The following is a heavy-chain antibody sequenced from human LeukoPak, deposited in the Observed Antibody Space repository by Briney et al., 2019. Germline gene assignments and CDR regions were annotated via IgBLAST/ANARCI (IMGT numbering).Heavy chain of an antibody. Sequence: PSETLSLTCAVYGGSFSGYYWSWIRQPPGKGLERIGEINHSGSTNYNPSLKSRVTISVDTSKNQFSLKLSSVTTADTAVYYCASYSSSPLFDYWGQGTLVTVSS. CDR2: INHSGST. D-gene: IGHD6-6*01. V-gene: IGHV4-34*01. CDR3: ASYSSSPLFDY. CDR1: GGSFSGYY. J-gene: IGHJ4*02.